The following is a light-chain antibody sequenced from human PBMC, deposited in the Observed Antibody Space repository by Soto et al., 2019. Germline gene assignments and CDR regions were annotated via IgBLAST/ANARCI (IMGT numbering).Light chain of an antibody. CDR3: SSYAGSGTFYV. CDR2: EVT. J-gene: IGLJ1*01. CDR1: SSDLGSYDL. Sequence: SVLTQPVSVSGSPGQSITISCTGTSSDLGSYDLVSWYQQHPGKAPKLMVYEVTKRPSGVSNRFSGSKSGNTASLTISGLQAEDGADYSCSSYAGSGTFYVFGSGTKVTVL. V-gene: IGLV2-23*02.